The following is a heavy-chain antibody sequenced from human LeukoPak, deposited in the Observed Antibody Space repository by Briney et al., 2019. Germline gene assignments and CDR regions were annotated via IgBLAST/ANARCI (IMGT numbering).Heavy chain of an antibody. CDR3: AKGAQGSSIQYYYMDV. Sequence: GGSLRLSCAASGFTFSSYGMHWVRQAPGKGLEWVAVIWYDGSNKYYADSVKGRFTISRGNSKNTLYLQMNSLRAEGTAVYYCAKGAQGSSIQYYYMDVWGKGTTVTVSS. CDR1: GFTFSSYG. V-gene: IGHV3-33*06. D-gene: IGHD2-2*02. CDR2: IWYDGSNK. J-gene: IGHJ6*03.